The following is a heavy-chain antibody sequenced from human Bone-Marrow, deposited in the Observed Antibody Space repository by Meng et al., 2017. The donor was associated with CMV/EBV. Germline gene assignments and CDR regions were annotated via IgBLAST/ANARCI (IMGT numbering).Heavy chain of an antibody. Sequence: SVKVSCKASGYTFSYYDIIWVRQASGQGLEWVGWMNPNRGNTAYAQKFRGRVTMTRNTSISTAYMELSSLRSEDTAVYYCARELGWEFDDYWGQGTLVTVSS. CDR3: ARELGWEFDDY. V-gene: IGHV1-8*01. D-gene: IGHD3-10*01. CDR1: GYTFSYYD. CDR2: MNPNRGNT. J-gene: IGHJ4*02.